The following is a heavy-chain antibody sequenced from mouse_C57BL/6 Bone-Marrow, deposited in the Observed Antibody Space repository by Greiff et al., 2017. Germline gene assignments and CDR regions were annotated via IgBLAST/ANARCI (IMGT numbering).Heavy chain of an antibody. V-gene: IGHV1-64*01. J-gene: IGHJ3*01. CDR1: GYTFTSYW. CDR2: IHPNSGST. CDR3: ATFYDGYYILSGFAY. D-gene: IGHD2-3*01. Sequence: QVQLQQPGAELVKPGASVKLSCKASGYTFTSYWMHWVKQRPGQGLEWIGMIHPNSGSTNYNEKFKSKATLTVDKSSSTAYMQLSSLPSEVSAFYYCATFYDGYYILSGFAYWGQGTLVTVSA.